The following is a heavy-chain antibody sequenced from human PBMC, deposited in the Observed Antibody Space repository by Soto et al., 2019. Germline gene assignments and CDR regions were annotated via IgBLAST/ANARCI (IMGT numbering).Heavy chain of an antibody. CDR3: ARDEKGLFDY. V-gene: IGHV4-59*01. CDR1: GGYITRYY. J-gene: IGHJ4*02. Sequence: SGIRSLPCTVSGGYITRYYPSWIRQPPGKGLEWIGYIYYSGSTNYNPSLKSRVTISVDTSKNQFSLKLSSVTAADTVVYYCARDEKGLFDYWGQGTLVTVSS. CDR2: IYYSGST.